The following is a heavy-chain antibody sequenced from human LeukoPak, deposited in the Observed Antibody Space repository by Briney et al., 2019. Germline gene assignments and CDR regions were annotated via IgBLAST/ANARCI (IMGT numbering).Heavy chain of an antibody. CDR3: ARVMYYYDSSGYPSFDY. J-gene: IGHJ4*02. V-gene: IGHV1-18*01. D-gene: IGHD3-22*01. CDR2: ISAYNGNT. CDR1: GGTLSSYA. Sequence: ASVKVSCKASGGTLSSYAISWVRQAPGQGLEWMGWISAYNGNTNYAQKLQGRVTMTTDTSTSTAYMELRSLRSDDTAVYYCARVMYYYDSSGYPSFDYWGQGTLVTVSS.